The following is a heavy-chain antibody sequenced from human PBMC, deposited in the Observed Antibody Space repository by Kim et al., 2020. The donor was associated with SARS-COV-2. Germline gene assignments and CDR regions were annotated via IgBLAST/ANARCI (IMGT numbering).Heavy chain of an antibody. CDR1: GFTFSSYW. Sequence: GGSLRLSCVASGFTFSSYWMSWVRQAPGKGLEWVANIKQDGSEKYYVDSVKGRFTISRDNAKNSLYLQMNSLRAEDTAVYYCAREANSSGWYIGGYYYY. V-gene: IGHV3-7*01. D-gene: IGHD6-19*01. CDR3: AREANSSGWYIGGYYYY. CDR2: IKQDGSEK. J-gene: IGHJ6*01.